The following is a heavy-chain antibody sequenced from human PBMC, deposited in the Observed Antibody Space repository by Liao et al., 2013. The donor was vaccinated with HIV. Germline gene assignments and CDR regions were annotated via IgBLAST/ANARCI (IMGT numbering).Heavy chain of an antibody. CDR3: TRGSRGTVTPFQH. V-gene: IGHV4-30-2*06. Sequence: RLQESGGGLVKPSQTLSLTCTVSGVSISDSFSWTWVRQSPGRALQWIGYIYFNGGTFSNPSLRSRVTISVDTSRNRFSLRLNSVTAADTAMYYCTRGSRGTVTPFQHWGQGTLVTVSS. D-gene: IGHD4-17*01. J-gene: IGHJ1*01. CDR1: GVSISDSFS. CDR2: IYFNGGT.